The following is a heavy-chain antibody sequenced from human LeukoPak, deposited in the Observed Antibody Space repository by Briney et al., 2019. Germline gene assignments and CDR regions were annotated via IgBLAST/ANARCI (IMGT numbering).Heavy chain of an antibody. V-gene: IGHV3-48*01. J-gene: IGHJ6*02. Sequence: GGSLRLSCAASGFTFSSYTMNWVRQTPGKGLEWVSYISSSGSTIYYADSVKGRFTISRDSAKSSLYLQMNSLRAEDTAVYYCAREGYGMDVWGQGTTVTVSS. CDR2: ISSSGSTI. CDR1: GFTFSSYT. CDR3: AREGYGMDV.